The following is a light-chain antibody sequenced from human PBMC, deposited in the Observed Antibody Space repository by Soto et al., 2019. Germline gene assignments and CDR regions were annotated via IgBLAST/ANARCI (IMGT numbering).Light chain of an antibody. Sequence: EIVLTQSPGTLSLSPGERATLSCRASQSVSSTYLAWYQQKPGQAPRLLIYAASRRATGIPDRFSGSGSGTDFTLTISRLEPEDFAVYYCQQYESSPTTFGGGTKVEIQ. CDR3: QQYESSPTT. J-gene: IGKJ4*01. CDR2: AAS. CDR1: QSVSSTY. V-gene: IGKV3-20*01.